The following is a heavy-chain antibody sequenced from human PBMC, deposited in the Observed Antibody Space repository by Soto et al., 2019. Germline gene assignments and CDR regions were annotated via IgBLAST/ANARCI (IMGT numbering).Heavy chain of an antibody. Sequence: QVQLVESGGGVVQPGRSLRLFCAASGFTFSSYAMHWVRQAPGKVLEWVAVISYDGSNKYYADSVKGRFTISRDNSKNTLNLQMNSMRAEDTAVYYCARPFRGARPFDYWGQGTMVTV. CDR3: ARPFRGARPFDY. V-gene: IGHV3-30-3*01. D-gene: IGHD3-10*01. CDR2: ISYDGSNK. CDR1: GFTFSSYA. J-gene: IGHJ4*02.